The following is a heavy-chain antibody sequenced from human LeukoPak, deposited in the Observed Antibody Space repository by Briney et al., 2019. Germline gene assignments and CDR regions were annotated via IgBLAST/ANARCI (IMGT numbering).Heavy chain of an antibody. CDR2: ISYDGSNK. CDR1: GFTFSSYA. CDR3: ARDLLFFSGYDDY. J-gene: IGHJ4*02. Sequence: PGGSLRLSCAASGFTFSSYAMHWVRQAPGKGLEWVAVISYDGSNKYYADSVKGRFTIPRDNAKNSLYLQMNSLRAEDTAVYYCARDLLFFSGYDDYWGQGTLVTVSS. D-gene: IGHD2-21*02. V-gene: IGHV3-30*04.